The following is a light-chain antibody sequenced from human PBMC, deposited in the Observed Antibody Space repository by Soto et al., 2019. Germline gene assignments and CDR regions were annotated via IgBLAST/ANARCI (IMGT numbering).Light chain of an antibody. CDR3: QSYDSSLSGWV. CDR2: GNR. Sequence: QSVLTQPPSVSGAPGQRVTISCTGSSSNIGAGYDVHWYQQLPGTAPKLLIYGNRNPPSGVPDRFSGSKSGTSASLAITGLQAEYEADYYCQSYDSSLSGWVFGGGTKLTVL. J-gene: IGLJ3*02. V-gene: IGLV1-40*01. CDR1: SSNIGAGYD.